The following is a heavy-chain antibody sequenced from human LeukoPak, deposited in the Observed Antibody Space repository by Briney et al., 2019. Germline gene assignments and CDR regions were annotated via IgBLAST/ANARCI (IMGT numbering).Heavy chain of an antibody. J-gene: IGHJ3*02. D-gene: IGHD6-19*01. V-gene: IGHV3-74*01. Sequence: GGSLRLSCTASGFIFRSYWMHWVRQAPGKGLVWVSRIHPDGTNTTYADSVKGRFTISRDNAKNTLYLHFNSLRADDTAVYYCAKGADPSSGWYEGAFDIWGQGTMVTVSS. CDR2: IHPDGTNT. CDR3: AKGADPSSGWYEGAFDI. CDR1: GFIFRSYW.